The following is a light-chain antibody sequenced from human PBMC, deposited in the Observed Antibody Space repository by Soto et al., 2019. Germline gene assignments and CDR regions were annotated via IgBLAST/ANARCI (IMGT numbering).Light chain of an antibody. CDR2: AAS. J-gene: IGKJ1*01. CDR1: QGINNY. V-gene: IGKV1-9*01. CDR3: HQFNSYPQT. Sequence: DIQLTQSPSFLSASVGDRVTITCRASQGINNYLAWYQQKPGKAPKLLIYAASTLQSGVPSRFSGSGSGTEFTLTISSLRPEDFATYYCHQFNSYPQTFGQGTKVDIK.